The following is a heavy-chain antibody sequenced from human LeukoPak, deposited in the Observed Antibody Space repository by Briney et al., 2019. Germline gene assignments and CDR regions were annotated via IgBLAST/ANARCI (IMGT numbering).Heavy chain of an antibody. CDR1: GGSISSSSYY. V-gene: IGHV4-39*01. D-gene: IGHD6-6*01. CDR2: IYYSGST. CDR3: ARPGYSSSSGYMDV. J-gene: IGHJ6*03. Sequence: SETLSLTCTVSGGSISSSSYYWCWIRQPPGKGLEWIGSIYYSGSTYYNPSLKSRVTISVDTSKNQFSLKLSSVTAADTAVYYCARPGYSSSSGYMDVWGKGTTVTVSS.